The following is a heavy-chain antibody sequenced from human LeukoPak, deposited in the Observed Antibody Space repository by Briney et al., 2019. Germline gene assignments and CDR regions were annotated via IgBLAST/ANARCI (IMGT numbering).Heavy chain of an antibody. J-gene: IGHJ5*02. CDR3: ARGRRGVVVITGWFDP. CDR1: GFIVSSNY. Sequence: GGSLRLSCAASGFIVSSNYMSWVRQSPGKGLQWVSLIYSDASTYYADSVKGRFITSRDNSKNTLYLQMNSLRAEDTAVYYCARGRRGVVVITGWFDPWGQGTLVTVSS. CDR2: IYSDAST. V-gene: IGHV3-66*01. D-gene: IGHD3-22*01.